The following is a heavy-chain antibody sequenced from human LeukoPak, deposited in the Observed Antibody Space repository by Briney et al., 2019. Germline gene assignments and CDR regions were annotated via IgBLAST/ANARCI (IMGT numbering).Heavy chain of an antibody. V-gene: IGHV3-30-3*01. D-gene: IGHD1-14*01. CDR2: ISYDGSNK. CDR1: GFTFSSYA. Sequence: PGGSLRLSCAASGFTFSSYAMHWVRQAPGKGLEWVAVISYDGSNKYYADSVKGRFTISRDNAKNSLYLQMNSLRVEDTAVYYCARVTTGLDYWGQGTLVTVSS. CDR3: ARVTTGLDY. J-gene: IGHJ4*02.